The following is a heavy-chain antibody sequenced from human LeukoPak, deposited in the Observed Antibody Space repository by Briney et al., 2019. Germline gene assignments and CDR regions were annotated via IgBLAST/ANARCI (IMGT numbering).Heavy chain of an antibody. CDR2: INPNSGGT. J-gene: IGHJ4*02. CDR3: AREYSSSSGGY. Sequence: ASVKVSCKASGYTFTGYYMHWVRQAPGQGLEWMGWINPNSGGTNYAQKFQGWVTMTRDTSTSTVYMELSSLRSEDTAVYYCAREYSSSSGGYWGQGTLVTVSS. D-gene: IGHD6-6*01. V-gene: IGHV1-2*04. CDR1: GYTFTGYY.